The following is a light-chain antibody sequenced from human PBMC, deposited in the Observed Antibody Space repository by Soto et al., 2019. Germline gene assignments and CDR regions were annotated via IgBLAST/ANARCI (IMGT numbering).Light chain of an antibody. CDR3: QQYNSYPLT. CDR2: GAS. CDR1: QGTSSY. Sequence: DIELTQSPSFLSASLGDSVTITWRASQGTSSYLAWFQQKTGRAPKLLIYGASTLQSGVPARFSGSGSGTEFTLTISSLQPDDFATYYCQQYNSYPLTFGGGTKVDI. V-gene: IGKV1-9*01. J-gene: IGKJ4*01.